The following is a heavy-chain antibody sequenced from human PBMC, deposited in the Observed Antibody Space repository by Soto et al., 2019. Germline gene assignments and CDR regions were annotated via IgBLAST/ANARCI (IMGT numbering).Heavy chain of an antibody. V-gene: IGHV3-30*18. CDR3: AKVPRVFGSGSYPYYYYGMDV. Sequence: GGSLRLSCAASGFTFSSNSMNWVRQAPGKGLEWVAVISYDGSNKYYADSVKGRFTISRDNSKNTLYLQMNSLRAEDTAVYYCAKVPRVFGSGSYPYYYYGMDVWGQGTTVTVSS. J-gene: IGHJ6*02. D-gene: IGHD3-10*01. CDR1: GFTFSSNS. CDR2: ISYDGSNK.